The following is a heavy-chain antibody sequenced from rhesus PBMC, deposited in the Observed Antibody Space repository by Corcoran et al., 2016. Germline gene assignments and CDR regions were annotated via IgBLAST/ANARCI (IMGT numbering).Heavy chain of an antibody. V-gene: IGHV4-160*01. Sequence: QVQLQESGPGLVKPSETLSLTCAVSGGSISSNYWSWIRQPPGKGLAWIGRIYGSGGSTDYNPTRKRRGTISTDTAKNQFCLKVSAVTAADTAVYYCARICTGSGCYGNYWGQGVLGTVSA. CDR1: GGSISSNY. CDR3: ARICTGSGCYGNY. D-gene: IGHD2-21*01. CDR2: IYGSGGST. J-gene: IGHJ4*01.